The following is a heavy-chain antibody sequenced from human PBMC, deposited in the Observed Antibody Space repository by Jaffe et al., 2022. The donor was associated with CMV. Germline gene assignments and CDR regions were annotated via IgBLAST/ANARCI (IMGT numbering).Heavy chain of an antibody. CDR2: IYYSGST. J-gene: IGHJ4*02. V-gene: IGHV4-31*03. D-gene: IGHD3-22*01. Sequence: QVQLQESGPGLVKPSQTLSLTCTVSGGSISSGGYYWSWIRQHPGKGLEWIGYIYYSGSTYYNPSLKSRVTISVDTSKNQFSLKLSSVTAADTAVYYCARRSGSSGYGGIDYWGQGTLVTVSS. CDR3: ARRSGSSGYGGIDY. CDR1: GGSISSGGYY.